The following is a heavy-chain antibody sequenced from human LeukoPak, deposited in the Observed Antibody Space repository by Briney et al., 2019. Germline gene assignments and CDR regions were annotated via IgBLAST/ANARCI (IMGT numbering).Heavy chain of an antibody. J-gene: IGHJ4*02. Sequence: ASVKVSCKASGYTFTGYYMHWVRQAPGQGLEWMGLINPSGGSTNYAQKFQGRVTMTRDTSISTAYMELSRLRSDDTAVYYCARVNGSGTMSPGYYVDKGPGTYYFDYWGQGTLVTVSS. CDR3: ARVNGSGTMSPGYYVDKGPGTYYFDY. D-gene: IGHD3-10*02. CDR1: GYTFTGYY. CDR2: INPSGGST. V-gene: IGHV1-2*02.